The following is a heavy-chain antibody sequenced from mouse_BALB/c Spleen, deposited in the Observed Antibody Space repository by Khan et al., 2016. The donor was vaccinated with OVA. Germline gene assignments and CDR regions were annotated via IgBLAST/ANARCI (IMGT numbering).Heavy chain of an antibody. J-gene: IGHJ3*01. Sequence: VQLKESGAEFVKPGASVKLSCTASGFNIKDTYIHWVKQSPEQGLEWIGGIDPANGNTKYDPKFQGKATITTDTSSNTAYLQLSSLTSEDTAVXSGVTPFYDGYYVVAYWGQGTMVTVSA. V-gene: IGHV14-3*02. CDR3: VTPFYDGYYVVAY. CDR1: GFNIKDTY. CDR2: IDPANGNT. D-gene: IGHD2-3*01.